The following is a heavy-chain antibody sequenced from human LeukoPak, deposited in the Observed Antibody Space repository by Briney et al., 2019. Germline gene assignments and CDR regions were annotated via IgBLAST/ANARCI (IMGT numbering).Heavy chain of an antibody. D-gene: IGHD2-2*01. CDR1: GGTFSSSA. J-gene: IGHJ5*02. CDR3: ARERVVVPAATPTRFDP. V-gene: IGHV1-69*05. CDR2: IIPIFGTA. Sequence: ASVKVSCKASGGTFSSSAISWVRQAPGQGLEWMGGIIPIFGTANYAQKFQGRVTITTDESTSTAYMELSSLRSEDTAVYYCARERVVVPAATPTRFDPWGQGTLVTVSS.